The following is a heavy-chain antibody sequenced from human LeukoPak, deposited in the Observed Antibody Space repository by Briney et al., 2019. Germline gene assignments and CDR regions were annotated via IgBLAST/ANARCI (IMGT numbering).Heavy chain of an antibody. V-gene: IGHV4-39*01. CDR3: ARHGPVYDLWSGSYPYNWFDP. CDR2: IYYSGST. J-gene: IGHJ5*02. D-gene: IGHD3-3*01. CDR1: GGSISSSSYY. Sequence: SETLSLTCTVSGGSISSSSYYWGWIRQPPGKGLEWIGSIYYSGSTYYNPSLKSRVTISVDTSKNQFSLKLSSVTAADTAVYYCARHGPVYDLWSGSYPYNWFDPWGQGTLVTVSS.